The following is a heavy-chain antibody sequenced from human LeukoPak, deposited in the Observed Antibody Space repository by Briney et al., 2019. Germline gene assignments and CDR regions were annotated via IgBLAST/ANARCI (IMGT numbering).Heavy chain of an antibody. Sequence: PGRSLRLSCAASEFTFSSYGMHWVRQAPGKGLEWVAVIWYDGSNKYYADSVKGRFTISRDNSKNTLYLQMDSLRGEDTAVYYCAKDFRIGYSAHFDYWGQGALVTVSS. CDR1: EFTFSSYG. J-gene: IGHJ4*02. CDR2: IWYDGSNK. CDR3: AKDFRIGYSAHFDY. V-gene: IGHV3-33*06. D-gene: IGHD2-21*01.